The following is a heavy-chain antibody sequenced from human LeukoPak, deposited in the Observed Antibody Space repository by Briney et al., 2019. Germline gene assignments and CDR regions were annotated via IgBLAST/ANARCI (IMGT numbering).Heavy chain of an antibody. CDR2: ISSSGSTT. V-gene: IGHV3-11*01. J-gene: IGHJ6*02. D-gene: IGHD3-10*01. CDR3: ARRGVLWFGELFYYGMDV. Sequence: GGSLRLSCAASGFTFSDYYMSWIRQAPGKGLEWVSYISSSGSTTYYADSVKGRFTISRDNAKNSLYLQMNSLRAEDTAVYYCARRGVLWFGELFYYGMDVWGQGTTVTVSS. CDR1: GFTFSDYY.